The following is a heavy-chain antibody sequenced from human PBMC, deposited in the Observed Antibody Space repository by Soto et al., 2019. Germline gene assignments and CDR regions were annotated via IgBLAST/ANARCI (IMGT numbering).Heavy chain of an antibody. CDR2: ISNNSSTK. J-gene: IGHJ6*02. V-gene: IGHV3-48*02. Sequence: PGGSLRLSCAASGFTFDDYAMHWVRQAPGKGLEWVAGISNNSSTKYYADSVKGRFTISRDNSKNTLYLQMNSLRDEDTAVYYCARETYYDFWSGPYYGMDVWGQGTTVTVSS. CDR1: GFTFDDYA. CDR3: ARETYYDFWSGPYYGMDV. D-gene: IGHD3-3*01.